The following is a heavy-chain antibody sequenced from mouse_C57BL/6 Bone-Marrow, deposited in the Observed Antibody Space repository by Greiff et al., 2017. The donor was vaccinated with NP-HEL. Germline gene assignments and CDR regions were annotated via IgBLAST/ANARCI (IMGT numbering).Heavy chain of an antibody. J-gene: IGHJ3*01. V-gene: IGHV1-55*01. CDR2: IYPGSGST. CDR1: GYTFTSYW. CDR3: TSSGDYGAWFAY. Sequence: QVQLQQPGAELVKPGASVKMSCKASGYTFTSYWITWVKQTPGQGLEWIGDIYPGSGSTYYNEKFKSKATLTVDTSSSTAYMQLSSLTSEDSAVYWGTSSGDYGAWFAYWGQGTLVTVSA. D-gene: IGHD2-4*01.